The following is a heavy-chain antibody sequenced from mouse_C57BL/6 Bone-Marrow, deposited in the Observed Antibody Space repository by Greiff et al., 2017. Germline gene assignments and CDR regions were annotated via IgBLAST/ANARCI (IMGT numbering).Heavy chain of an antibody. CDR1: GYTFTSYG. D-gene: IGHD2-3*01. CDR2: IYPRSGNT. Sequence: VMLVESGAELARPGASVKLSCKASGYTFTSYGISWVKQRTGQGLEWIGEIYPRSGNTYYNEKFKGKATLTADKSSSTAYMELRSLTSEDSAVYFCARSIYDGYYTWFAYWGQGTLVTVSA. V-gene: IGHV1-81*01. CDR3: ARSIYDGYYTWFAY. J-gene: IGHJ3*01.